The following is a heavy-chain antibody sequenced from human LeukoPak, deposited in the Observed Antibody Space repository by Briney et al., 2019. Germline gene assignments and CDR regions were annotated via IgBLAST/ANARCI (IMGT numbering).Heavy chain of an antibody. CDR2: IYPGDSDT. Sequence: GESPKISWKGVGYSFSTYWLGWVRQAPGKGLEWMGIIYPGDSDTRYSPSFQGQVTLSVDKSMSTAYLQWRSLKASDSAIYYCARRGDAYGLAYWGQGTLVTVSS. V-gene: IGHV5-51*01. CDR3: ARRGDAYGLAY. J-gene: IGHJ4*01. CDR1: GYSFSTYW. D-gene: IGHD5-24*01.